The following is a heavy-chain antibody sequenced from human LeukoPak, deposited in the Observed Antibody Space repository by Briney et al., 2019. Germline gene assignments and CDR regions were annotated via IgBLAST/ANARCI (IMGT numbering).Heavy chain of an antibody. CDR2: IYYSGST. V-gene: IGHV4-59*08. CDR3: ARRYYGAFDI. CDR1: GGSISSYY. J-gene: IGHJ3*02. Sequence: SETLSLTCTVSGGSISSYYWSWIRQPPGKGLEWIGYIYYSGSTNYNPSLKSRVTISVDTSKNQFSLKLSSVTAADTAVYYCARRYYGAFDIWGQGTMVTVPS. D-gene: IGHD3-16*01.